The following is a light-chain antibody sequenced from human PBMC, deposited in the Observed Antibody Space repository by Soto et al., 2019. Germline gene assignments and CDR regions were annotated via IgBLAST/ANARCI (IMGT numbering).Light chain of an antibody. CDR1: KSDIGVYDF. V-gene: IGLV2-14*01. CDR3: SSYTSSSTPCV. Sequence: QSALTQPPSASGSPGQSVTISCTGTKSDIGVYDFVSWYQHLPGKAPKLMIYEVSNRPSGVSNRFSGSKSGNTASLTISGLQAEDEADYYCSSYTSSSTPCVFGTGTKVTVL. J-gene: IGLJ1*01. CDR2: EVS.